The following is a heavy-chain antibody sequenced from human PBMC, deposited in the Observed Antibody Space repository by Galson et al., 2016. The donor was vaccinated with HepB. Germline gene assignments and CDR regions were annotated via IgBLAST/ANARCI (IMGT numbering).Heavy chain of an antibody. V-gene: IGHV1-69*13. Sequence: SVKVSCKASGGTFSSYAISWVRQAPGQGLEWMGGITPIFGTTNYAQKFQGRVTINADESTSTAYMELSSLRSEDTAVYYCARLYQLPNVPYSMDVWGQGTTVTVSS. CDR1: GGTFSSYA. D-gene: IGHD2-2*01. CDR2: ITPIFGTT. J-gene: IGHJ6*02. CDR3: ARLYQLPNVPYSMDV.